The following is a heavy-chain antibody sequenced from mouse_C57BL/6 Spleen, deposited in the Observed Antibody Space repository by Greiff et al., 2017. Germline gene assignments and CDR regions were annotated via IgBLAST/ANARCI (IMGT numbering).Heavy chain of an antibody. Sequence: EVKVVESGGGLVQPGGSLKLSCAASGFTFSDYYMYWVRQTPEKRLEWVAYISNGGGSTYYPDTVKGRFTISRDNAKNTLYLQMSRLKSEDTAMYYCARRHRFYDYDGYFDVWGTGTTVTVSS. CDR1: GFTFSDYY. V-gene: IGHV5-12*01. CDR3: ARRHRFYDYDGYFDV. D-gene: IGHD2-4*01. CDR2: ISNGGGST. J-gene: IGHJ1*03.